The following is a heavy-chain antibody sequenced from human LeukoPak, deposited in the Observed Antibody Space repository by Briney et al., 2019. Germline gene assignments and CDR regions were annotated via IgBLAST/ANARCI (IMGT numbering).Heavy chain of an antibody. J-gene: IGHJ4*02. V-gene: IGHV3-9*01. D-gene: IGHD6-19*01. CDR3: ARVYREQWLDY. Sequence: GGSLRLSCAASGFTFDDYAMHWVRQAPGKGLEWVSGISWNSGSIGYADSVKGRFTISRDNAKNSLYLQMNSLRAEDTAVYYCARVYREQWLDYWGQGTLVIVSS. CDR1: GFTFDDYA. CDR2: ISWNSGSI.